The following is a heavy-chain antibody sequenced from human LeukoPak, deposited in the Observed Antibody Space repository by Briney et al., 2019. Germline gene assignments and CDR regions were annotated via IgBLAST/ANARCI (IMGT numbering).Heavy chain of an antibody. CDR1: GFTFSSYS. Sequence: GGSLRLSCAASGFTFSSYSMNWVRQAPGKGLEWVSYISSSGTTMYYADSVKGRFTISRDNAKNSLYLQMYSLGAADTAVYYCATYCSSADCYALPPYWGQGTLVTVSS. D-gene: IGHD2-2*01. J-gene: IGHJ4*02. V-gene: IGHV3-48*01. CDR2: ISSSGTTM. CDR3: ATYCSSADCYALPPY.